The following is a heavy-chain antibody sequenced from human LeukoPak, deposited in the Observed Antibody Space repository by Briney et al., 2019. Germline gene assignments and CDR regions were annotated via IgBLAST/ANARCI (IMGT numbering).Heavy chain of an antibody. V-gene: IGHV1-2*02. CDR3: ARDMTTVTTPPLSVTHY. CDR1: GYTFTGYY. CDR2: INPNSGGT. D-gene: IGHD4-17*01. J-gene: IGHJ4*02. Sequence: ASVKVSCKASGYTFTGYYMHWVRQAPGQGLEWMGWINPNSGGTNYAQKFQGRVTMTRDTSISTAYMELSRLRSDDTAVYYCARDMTTVTTPPLSVTHYWGQGTLVTVSS.